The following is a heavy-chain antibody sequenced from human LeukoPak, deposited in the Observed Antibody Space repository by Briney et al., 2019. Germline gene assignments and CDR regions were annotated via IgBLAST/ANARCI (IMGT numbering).Heavy chain of an antibody. CDR3: AREGKITIFGVVISEMDV. V-gene: IGHV1-18*01. J-gene: IGHJ6*04. CDR1: GYTFTSYG. Sequence: ASVKVSCKASGYTFTSYGISWVRQAPGQGLEWMGWISAYNGNTNYAQKLQGRVTMTTDTSTSTAYMELGSLRSDDTAVYYCAREGKITIFGVVISEMDVWGKGTTVTVSS. CDR2: ISAYNGNT. D-gene: IGHD3-3*01.